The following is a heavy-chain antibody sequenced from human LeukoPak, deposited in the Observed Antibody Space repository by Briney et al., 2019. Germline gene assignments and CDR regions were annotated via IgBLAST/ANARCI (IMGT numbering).Heavy chain of an antibody. CDR1: GLTLITND. CDR3: ARGVEPLSANTLSY. D-gene: IGHD1-14*01. J-gene: IGHJ4*02. Sequence: GGSLRLSCAGSGLTLITNDRTWVRQAPGKGLEWVSVLYSDGNTKYADSVQGRFTISRDNSKNTLYLEMNSLSPDDTAVYYCARGVEPLSANTLSYWGQGTLVTVSS. V-gene: IGHV3-53*01. CDR2: LYSDGNT.